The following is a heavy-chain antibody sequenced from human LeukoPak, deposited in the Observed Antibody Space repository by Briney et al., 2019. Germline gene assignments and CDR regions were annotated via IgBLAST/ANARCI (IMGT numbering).Heavy chain of an antibody. J-gene: IGHJ4*02. CDR3: AKGGYSYGSPQVYYFDY. CDR1: GGSISSYY. D-gene: IGHD5-18*01. V-gene: IGHV4-59*01. Sequence: SETLSLTCTVSGGSISSYYWSWIRQPPGKGLEWIGYIYYSGSTNYNPSLKSRVTISVDTSKNQFSLKLSSVTAADTAVYYCAKGGYSYGSPQVYYFDYWGQGTLVTVSS. CDR2: IYYSGST.